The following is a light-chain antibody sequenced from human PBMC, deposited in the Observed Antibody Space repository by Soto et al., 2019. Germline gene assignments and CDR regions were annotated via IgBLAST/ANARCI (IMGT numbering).Light chain of an antibody. V-gene: IGKV3-15*01. CDR2: AAS. CDR3: QQYDIWPPYT. CDR1: QSINTK. Sequence: EIVMTQSPATLSVSPGEGATFSCRASQSINTKVAWYQLKPGQAPRLLIYAASIRATGIPHRFSGGGSGTEFTVTISSLQSEDFAIYYCQQYDIWPPYTFGQGTKVDIK. J-gene: IGKJ2*01.